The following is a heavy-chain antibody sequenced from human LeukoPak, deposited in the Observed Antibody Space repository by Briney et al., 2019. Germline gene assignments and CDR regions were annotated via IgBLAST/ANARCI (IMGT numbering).Heavy chain of an antibody. CDR1: GDSVPSNSAA. J-gene: IGHJ4*02. CDR2: TYHRSKWYS. D-gene: IGHD2-8*02. Sequence: SQTLSLTCAISGDSVPSNSAAWNWIRQSPSRGLEWLGRTYHRSKWYSESALSLKARITVNPDTSKNQFSLQLNSVGPEDTAVYYCARTTGHFDYWGQGTLVTVSS. CDR3: ARTTGHFDY. V-gene: IGHV6-1*01.